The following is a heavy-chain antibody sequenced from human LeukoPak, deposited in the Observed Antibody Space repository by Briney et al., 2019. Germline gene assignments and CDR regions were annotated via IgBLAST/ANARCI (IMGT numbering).Heavy chain of an antibody. CDR1: GGSISSGAYY. CDR3: VAEVEAADSPLGHLNFDS. CDR2: IYTSGST. J-gene: IGHJ4*02. V-gene: IGHV4-61*02. D-gene: IGHD7-27*01. Sequence: SETLSLTCTVSGGSISSGAYYWGWIRQPAGKGLEWIGRIYTSGSTNYNPSLKSRVTISVDTSKNQFSLKLTSVTAADTAVYYCVAEVEAADSPLGHLNFDSWGQGILASVSS.